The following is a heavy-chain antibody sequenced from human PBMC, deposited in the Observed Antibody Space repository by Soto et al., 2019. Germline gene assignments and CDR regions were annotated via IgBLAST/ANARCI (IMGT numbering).Heavy chain of an antibody. Sequence: PSETLSLTCTVSGGSISSDYWSWIRQPPGKGLEWIGYIYYSGSTSYHSSLKSRVTISVDTSKNQFSLKLNSVTAADTAVYYCARVVEQQLVRWFGPWGQGTLVTVSS. CDR1: GGSISSDY. CDR3: ARVVEQQLVRWFGP. CDR2: IYYSGST. J-gene: IGHJ5*02. V-gene: IGHV4-59*01. D-gene: IGHD6-13*01.